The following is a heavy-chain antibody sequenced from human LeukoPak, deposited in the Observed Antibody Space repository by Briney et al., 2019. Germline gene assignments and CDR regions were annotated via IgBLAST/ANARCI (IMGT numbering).Heavy chain of an antibody. CDR3: ARLSVPWGYYYMDV. CDR1: GFTFNSYA. D-gene: IGHD3-10*02. CDR2: TSSSDAGT. V-gene: IGHV3-23*01. Sequence: GGSLRLSCAASGFTFNSYAMSWVRQTPGKGLEWVAATSSSDAGTYHADSVRGRFTISRDNSKNSLYLGMNSLRAEDTAVYYCARLSVPWGYYYMDVWGKGTTVTVSS. J-gene: IGHJ6*03.